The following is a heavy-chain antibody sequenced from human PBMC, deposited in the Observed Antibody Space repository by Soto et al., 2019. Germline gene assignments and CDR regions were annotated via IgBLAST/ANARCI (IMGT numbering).Heavy chain of an antibody. CDR3: ARIVGADRRWFDP. V-gene: IGHV1-18*01. CDR1: GYTLTNYG. D-gene: IGHD1-26*01. CDR2: ISAYNGNT. Sequence: GASVKVSCKASGYTLTNYGINWVRQAPGQGLEWMGWISAYNGNTNYAQKLQGRVTMTTDTSTNTAYMELRSLRSDDTAVYYCARIVGADRRWFDPWGQGTLVTVSS. J-gene: IGHJ5*02.